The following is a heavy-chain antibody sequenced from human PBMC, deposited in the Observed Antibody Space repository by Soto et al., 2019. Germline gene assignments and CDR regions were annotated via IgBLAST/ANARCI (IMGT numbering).Heavy chain of an antibody. CDR2: IYDTGISGYTPST. CDR1: GGSIRSAGHY. J-gene: IGHJ6*02. CDR3: ARGEDAFFYYGLDV. V-gene: IGHV4-61*08. Sequence: SETLSLTCTVSGGSIRSAGHYWSWIRQPPGKGLEWIAYIYDTGISGYTPSTSYNPSLKSRVTMSVDTSKSQFSLKLTSVTAADTAVYYCARGEDAFFYYGLDVWGQGITVTVSS.